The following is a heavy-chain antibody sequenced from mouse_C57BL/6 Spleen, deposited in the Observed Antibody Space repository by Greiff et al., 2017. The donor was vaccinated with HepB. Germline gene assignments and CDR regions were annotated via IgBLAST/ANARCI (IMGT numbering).Heavy chain of an antibody. D-gene: IGHD1-1*01. CDR1: GFTFSDYG. Sequence: EVQLVESGGGLVKPGGSLKLSCAASGFTFSDYGMHWVRQAPEKGLEWVAYISSGSSTIYYADTVKGRFTISRDTAKNTQFLQMTSLRSEDTAMYYCGRNYGGRHAWFAYWGQGTLVTVSA. J-gene: IGHJ3*01. V-gene: IGHV5-17*01. CDR3: GRNYGGRHAWFAY. CDR2: ISSGSSTI.